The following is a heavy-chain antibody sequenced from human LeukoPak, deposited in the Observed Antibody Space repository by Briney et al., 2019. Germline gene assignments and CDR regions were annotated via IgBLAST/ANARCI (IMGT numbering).Heavy chain of an antibody. CDR3: ARPTWTNYMDV. CDR1: GFTFSSYE. D-gene: IGHD3/OR15-3a*01. CDR2: ISSSGSTI. J-gene: IGHJ6*03. V-gene: IGHV3-48*03. Sequence: PGGSLRLSCAASGFTFSSYEMNRVRQAPGKGLEWVSYISSSGSTIYYADSVKGRFTISRDNAKNSVSLQMNSLRAEDTAVYFCARPTWTNYMDVWGKGTAVTISS.